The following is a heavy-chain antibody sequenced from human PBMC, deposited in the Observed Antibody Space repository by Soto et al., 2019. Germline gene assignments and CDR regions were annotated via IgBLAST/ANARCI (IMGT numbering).Heavy chain of an antibody. Sequence: PSGNPSPPRPVSGGSIRSYYWSWIPAPPGKGLEWIGYIYYSGSTNYNPSLKSRVTISVDTSKNQFSLKLSSVTAADTAVYYCARGRRPYGDYAYSDYWGQGTLVTVSS. CDR1: GGSIRSYY. V-gene: IGHV4-59*01. CDR2: IYYSGST. J-gene: IGHJ4*02. CDR3: ARGRRPYGDYAYSDY. D-gene: IGHD4-17*01.